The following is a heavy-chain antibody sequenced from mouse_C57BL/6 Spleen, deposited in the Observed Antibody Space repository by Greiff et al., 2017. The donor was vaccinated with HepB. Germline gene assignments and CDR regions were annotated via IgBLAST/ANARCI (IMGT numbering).Heavy chain of an antibody. CDR3: ARQGYYGSRTGDFDY. CDR2: ISGGGGNT. J-gene: IGHJ2*01. D-gene: IGHD1-1*01. Sequence: DVQLVESGGGLVKPGGSLKLSCAASGFTFSSYTMSWVRQTPEKRLEWVATISGGGGNTYYPDSVKGRFTISRDNAKNTLYLQMSSLRSEDTALYYCARQGYYGSRTGDFDYWGQGTTLTVSS. V-gene: IGHV5-9*01. CDR1: GFTFSSYT.